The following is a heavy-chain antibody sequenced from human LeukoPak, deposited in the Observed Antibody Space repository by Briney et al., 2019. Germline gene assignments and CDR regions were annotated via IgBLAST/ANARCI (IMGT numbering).Heavy chain of an antibody. Sequence: GESLKISCKGSGYSFISYWITWVRPTPGKGLEWIGRIDPSDSYTNYSPSFRGHVTISVDKSVNTAYLQWSSLKASGTAMYYCARRRTKAMGLFGHWGQGTLVTVSS. J-gene: IGHJ4*02. D-gene: IGHD5-18*01. CDR1: GYSFISYW. CDR2: IDPSDSYT. CDR3: ARRRTKAMGLFGH. V-gene: IGHV5-10-1*01.